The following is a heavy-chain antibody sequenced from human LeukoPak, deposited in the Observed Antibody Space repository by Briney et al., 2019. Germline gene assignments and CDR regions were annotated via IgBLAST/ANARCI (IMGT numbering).Heavy chain of an antibody. CDR2: INPHSGAT. CDR1: GFTFTDYY. J-gene: IGHJ3*01. D-gene: IGHD3-10*01. CDR3: ARYFTSYDGFDV. Sequence: ASVNVSCKASGFTFTDYYMHWVRQAPGQGLEWMGWINPHSGATNYAQKFQGRVTMTRDTSINTAYMELSSLTSDDTAMYYCARYFTSYDGFDVWGQGTMVTVSS. V-gene: IGHV1-2*02.